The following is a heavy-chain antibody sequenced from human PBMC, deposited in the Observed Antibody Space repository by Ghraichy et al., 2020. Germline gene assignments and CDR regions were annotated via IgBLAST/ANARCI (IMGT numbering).Heavy chain of an antibody. J-gene: IGHJ2*01. V-gene: IGHV4-34*01. Sequence: SQTLSLTCAVYGGSFSGYYWSWIRQPPGKGLEWIGEINHSGSTNYNPSLKSRVTISVDTSKNQFSLKLSSVTAADTAVYYCARGGGQQLAKTRYWYFDLWGRGTLVTVSS. CDR3: ARGGGQQLAKTRYWYFDL. CDR1: GGSFSGYY. CDR2: INHSGST. D-gene: IGHD6-13*01.